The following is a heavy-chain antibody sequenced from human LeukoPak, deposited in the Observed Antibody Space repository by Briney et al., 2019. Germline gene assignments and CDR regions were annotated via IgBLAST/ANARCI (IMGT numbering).Heavy chain of an antibody. CDR1: GFTFSSYSMN. CDR3: ARHGPGYSSSETYYFDY. V-gene: IGHV4-39*01. Sequence: GSLRLSCAASGFTFSSYSMNWVRQPPGKGLEWIGSIYYSGSTYYNPSLKSRVTISVDTSKNQFSLKLSSVTAADTAVYYCARHGPGYSSSETYYFDYWGQGTLVTVSS. CDR2: IYYSGST. D-gene: IGHD6-13*01. J-gene: IGHJ4*02.